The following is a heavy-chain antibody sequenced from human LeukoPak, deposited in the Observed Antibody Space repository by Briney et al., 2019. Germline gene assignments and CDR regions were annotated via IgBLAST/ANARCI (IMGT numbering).Heavy chain of an antibody. CDR1: GLTFRTSA. Sequence: SVKVSCKASGLTFRTSAMQWVRQTRGQGLEWIGWTVLGSGDTNYAQSLKERVTITRDMSTSTAYMELSSLRSEDTAMYYCAAGFSNRGYIYWGQGTLVTVSS. CDR3: AAGFSNRGYIY. J-gene: IGHJ4*02. D-gene: IGHD5-12*01. CDR2: TVLGSGDT. V-gene: IGHV1-58*02.